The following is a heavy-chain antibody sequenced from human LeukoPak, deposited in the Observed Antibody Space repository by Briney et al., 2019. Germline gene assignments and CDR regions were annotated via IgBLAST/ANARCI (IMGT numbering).Heavy chain of an antibody. V-gene: IGHV3-74*01. D-gene: IGHD3-9*01. J-gene: IGHJ6*02. CDR2: INGDGRNI. Sequence: GGSLRLSCAASGFTFSSYAMHWVRQDPRKGLVWVSRINGDGRNINYADSVRGRFTISRDNAKNTLFLQMNTLRVEDTAVYYCTRDLMDYDVSTGLHHYYMDVWGQGTTVTVSS. CDR3: TRDLMDYDVSTGLHHYYMDV. CDR1: GFTFSSYA.